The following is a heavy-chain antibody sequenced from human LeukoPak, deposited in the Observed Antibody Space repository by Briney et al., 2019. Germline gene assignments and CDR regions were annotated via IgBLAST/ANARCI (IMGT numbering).Heavy chain of an antibody. CDR1: GFTFSSYA. D-gene: IGHD3-22*01. Sequence: PGGSLRLSCAASGFTFSSYAMSWVRQAPGKGLEWVSVIGGSGGSTYDADSVKGRFTISRDNSENTLYLQMNSLRAEDTAVYYCARDYYDSSGYPGLNAFDIWGQGTMVTVSS. V-gene: IGHV3-23*01. J-gene: IGHJ3*02. CDR3: ARDYYDSSGYPGLNAFDI. CDR2: IGGSGGST.